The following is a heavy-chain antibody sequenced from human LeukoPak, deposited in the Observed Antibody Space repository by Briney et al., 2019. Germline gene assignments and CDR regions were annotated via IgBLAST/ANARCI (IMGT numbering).Heavy chain of an antibody. J-gene: IGHJ6*02. V-gene: IGHV4-59*01. CDR2: IYYSGST. CDR3: ARHYDSSGARSYYYYGMDV. CDR1: GASIGSYY. Sequence: TSETLSLTCTVSGASIGSYYWSWIRQPPGKGLEWIGCIYYSGSTNYNPSLKSRVTISVDTSKNHFFLKLSSVTAADTAFYYCARHYDSSGARSYYYYGMDVWGQGTTVTVSS. D-gene: IGHD3-22*01.